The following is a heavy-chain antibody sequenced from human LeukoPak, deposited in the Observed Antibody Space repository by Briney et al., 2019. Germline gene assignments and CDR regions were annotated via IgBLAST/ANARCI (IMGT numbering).Heavy chain of an antibody. CDR3: ARARTDYYDSSGSDY. CDR1: GYTFTSYG. Sequence: ASVKVSCKASGYTFTSYGISWVRQAPGQGLEWMGWISAYNGNTSYAQKLQGRVTMTTDTSTSTAYMELRSLRSDDTAVYYCARARTDYYDSSGSDYWGQGTLVTVSS. J-gene: IGHJ4*02. D-gene: IGHD3-22*01. V-gene: IGHV1-18*01. CDR2: ISAYNGNT.